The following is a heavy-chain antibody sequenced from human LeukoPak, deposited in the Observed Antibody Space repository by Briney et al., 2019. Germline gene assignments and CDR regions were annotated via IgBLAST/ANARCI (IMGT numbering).Heavy chain of an antibody. J-gene: IGHJ3*02. D-gene: IGHD3-10*01. CDR3: ARHGAGKPGDAFDI. CDR2: INPNSGGT. CDR1: GYTFTGFY. Sequence: GASVKVSCKASGYTFTGFYMHWVRQAPGQGLEWMGWINPNSGGTNYAQKFQGRVTMTRDTSISTAYMELSRLRSDDTAVYYCARHGAGKPGDAFDIWGQGTMVTVSS. V-gene: IGHV1-2*02.